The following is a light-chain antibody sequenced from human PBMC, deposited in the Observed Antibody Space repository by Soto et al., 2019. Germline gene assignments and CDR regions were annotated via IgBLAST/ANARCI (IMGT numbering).Light chain of an antibody. J-gene: IGLJ2*01. V-gene: IGLV2-14*01. CDR1: SSDVGGYNY. Sequence: QSVLTQPASVSGSPGQSITISCTGTSSDVGGYNYVSWYQLNPGKAPKRMVFDVSDRPSGVSSRFSGSKSGNTASLTISGLQAEDEAYYFCSSYTATNTLVFGGGTKLTVL. CDR2: DVS. CDR3: SSYTATNTLV.